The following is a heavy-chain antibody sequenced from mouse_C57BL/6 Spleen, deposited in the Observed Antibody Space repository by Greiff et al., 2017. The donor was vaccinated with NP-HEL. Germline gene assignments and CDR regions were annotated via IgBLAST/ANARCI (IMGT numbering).Heavy chain of an antibody. CDR3: ARRGYFDY. J-gene: IGHJ2*01. CDR2: IDPSDSET. CDR1: GYTFTSYW. V-gene: IGHV1-52*01. Sequence: VQLQQPGAELVRPGSSVKLSCKASGYTFTSYWMHWVKQRPIQGLEWIGNIDPSDSETHYNQKFKDKATLTVDKSSSTAYMPPSNLTSGDPAVYYCARRGYFDYWGQGTTLTVSS.